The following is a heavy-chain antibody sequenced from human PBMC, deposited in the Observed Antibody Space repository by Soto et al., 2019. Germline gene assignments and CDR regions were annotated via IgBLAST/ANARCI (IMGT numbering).Heavy chain of an antibody. V-gene: IGHV1-2*04. Sequence: GXSVKVSCKASVYSFTCYYMYWVRQAPGQGLEWMGWINPNSGGTNYAQKFQGWVTMTRDTSISTAYMELSRLRSDDTAVYYCAREGAERGYSYGPHAFDIWGQGTMVTVSS. D-gene: IGHD5-18*01. J-gene: IGHJ3*02. CDR1: VYSFTCYY. CDR3: AREGAERGYSYGPHAFDI. CDR2: INPNSGGT.